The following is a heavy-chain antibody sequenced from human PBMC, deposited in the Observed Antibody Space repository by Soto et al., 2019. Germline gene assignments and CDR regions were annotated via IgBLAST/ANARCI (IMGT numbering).Heavy chain of an antibody. J-gene: IGHJ6*02. CDR2: INPNSGGT. CDR3: ARYFLSEEPYSFGLIAAAGYAYYYYGMDV. CDR1: GYTFTGYY. Sequence: GASVKVSCKASGYTFTGYYMHWVRQAPGQGLEWRGWINPNSGGTNYAQKFQGRVTMTRDTSISTAYMDPSRLRSDDTAVYYCARYFLSEEPYSFGLIAAAGYAYYYYGMDVWGQGTKVTVYS. D-gene: IGHD6-13*01. V-gene: IGHV1-2*02.